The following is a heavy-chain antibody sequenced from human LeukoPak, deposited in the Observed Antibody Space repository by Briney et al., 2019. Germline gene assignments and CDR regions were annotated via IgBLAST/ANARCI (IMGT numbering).Heavy chain of an antibody. CDR1: GYTFTSYA. Sequence: ASVKVSCKASGYTFTSYAMHWVRQAPGQRLEWMGWINAGNGNTKYSQKFQGRVTITRDTSASTAYMELSSLRSEDTAVYYCATVDGGTEYFDYWGQGTLVTASS. J-gene: IGHJ4*02. V-gene: IGHV1-3*01. CDR2: INAGNGNT. D-gene: IGHD3-16*01. CDR3: ATVDGGTEYFDY.